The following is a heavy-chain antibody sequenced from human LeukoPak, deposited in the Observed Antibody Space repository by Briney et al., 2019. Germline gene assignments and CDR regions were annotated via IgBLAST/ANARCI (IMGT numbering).Heavy chain of an antibody. D-gene: IGHD5-18*01. J-gene: IGHJ5*02. CDR1: GFTFSSYA. CDR2: ISGSGGST. Sequence: GGSLRLSCAASGFTFSSYAMSWVRQAPGKGLEWVSAISGSGGSTYYADSVKGRFTISRDNSKNTLYLQMNSLRAEDTAVYYCAKQMSGYSSSNWFDPWGQGTLVTVSS. V-gene: IGHV3-23*01. CDR3: AKQMSGYSSSNWFDP.